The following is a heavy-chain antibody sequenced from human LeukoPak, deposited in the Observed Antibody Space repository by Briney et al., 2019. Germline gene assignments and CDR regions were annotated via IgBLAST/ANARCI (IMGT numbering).Heavy chain of an antibody. V-gene: IGHV3-30*03. Sequence: PGGSLRLSCAASGFTFSSYGMHWVRQAPGKGLEWVAVISYDGSNKYYADSVKGRFTISRDNSKNTLYLQMNSLRAEDTAVYYCARDPRQAGGNFDYWGQGTLVTVSS. D-gene: IGHD3-16*01. CDR3: ARDPRQAGGNFDY. CDR1: GFTFSSYG. CDR2: ISYDGSNK. J-gene: IGHJ4*02.